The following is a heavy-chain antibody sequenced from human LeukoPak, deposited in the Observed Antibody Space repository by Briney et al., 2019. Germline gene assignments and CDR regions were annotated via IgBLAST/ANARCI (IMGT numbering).Heavy chain of an antibody. CDR3: ARQGTYSSAIGMGY. CDR2: INPSGGST. CDR1: GYTFNNHY. J-gene: IGHJ4*02. Sequence: ASVQVSCKASGYTFNNHYMYWVRQAPGQGLEWMGVINPSGGSTSYAQKFQGRVTMTRDTSTRTVYMEVNSLRSEDTAVYYCARQGTYSSAIGMGYWGQGTLVTVSS. D-gene: IGHD6-19*01. V-gene: IGHV1-46*02.